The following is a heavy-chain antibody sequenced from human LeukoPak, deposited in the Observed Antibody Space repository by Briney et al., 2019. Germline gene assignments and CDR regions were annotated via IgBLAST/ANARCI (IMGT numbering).Heavy chain of an antibody. J-gene: IGHJ4*02. CDR3: ARSDYYGSGSYDYFDY. V-gene: IGHV2-70*11. Sequence: SGPTLVKPTQTLTLTCTFSGFSLSTSGMCVSWIRQPPGKALEWLARIDWDDDKYYSTSLKTRLTISKDTSKNQVVLTMTNMDPVDTATYYCARSDYYGSGSYDYFDYWGQGTLVTVSS. D-gene: IGHD3-10*01. CDR1: GFSLSTSGMC. CDR2: IDWDDDK.